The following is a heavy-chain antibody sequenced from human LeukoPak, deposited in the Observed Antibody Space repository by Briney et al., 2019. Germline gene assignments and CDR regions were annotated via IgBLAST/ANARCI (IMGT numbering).Heavy chain of an antibody. J-gene: IGHJ6*02. CDR1: GGSISSYY. D-gene: IGHD3-9*01. V-gene: IGHV4-59*01. CDR2: IYYSGST. CDR3: ARGPDYETGHWPYYYYYGMDV. Sequence: PSETLSLTCTVSGGSISSYYWSWIRQPPGKGLEWIGYIYYSGSTNYNPSLKSRVTISVDTSKNQFSLKLSSVTAADTAVYYCARGPDYETGHWPYYYYYGMDVWGQGTTVTVSS.